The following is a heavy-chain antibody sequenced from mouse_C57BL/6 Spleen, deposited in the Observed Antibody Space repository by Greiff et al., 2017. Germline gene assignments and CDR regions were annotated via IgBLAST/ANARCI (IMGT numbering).Heavy chain of an antibody. CDR1: GYAFTNYL. CDR3: ARNYGSSYWYFDV. V-gene: IGHV1-54*01. J-gene: IGHJ1*03. D-gene: IGHD1-1*01. CDR2: INPGSGGT. Sequence: QVQLKQSGAELVRPGTSVKVSCKASGYAFTNYLIEWVKQRPGQGLEWIGVINPGSGGTNYNEKFKGKATLTADKSSSTAYMQLSSLTSEDSAVYFCARNYGSSYWYFDVGGTGTTVTVSS.